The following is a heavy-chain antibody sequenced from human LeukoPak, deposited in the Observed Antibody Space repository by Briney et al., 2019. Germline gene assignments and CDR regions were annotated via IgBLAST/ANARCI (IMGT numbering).Heavy chain of an antibody. D-gene: IGHD1-14*01. Sequence: ASVKVSCKTSGYTFTGYYMHWVRQAPGQGLEWMGRINPNSGDTNYAQKFQGRVTMTGDTSITTAYMELNSLRSDDTAVYYCAKAKPQGSGRDFDYWGQGTLVTVSS. CDR1: GYTFTGYY. J-gene: IGHJ4*02. V-gene: IGHV1-2*06. CDR3: AKAKPQGSGRDFDY. CDR2: INPNSGDT.